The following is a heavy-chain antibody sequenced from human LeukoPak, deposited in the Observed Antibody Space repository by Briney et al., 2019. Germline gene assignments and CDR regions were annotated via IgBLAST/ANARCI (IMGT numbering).Heavy chain of an antibody. D-gene: IGHD6-19*01. CDR3: ARDGSIAVAGTFDY. V-gene: IGHV3-23*01. CDR1: GFTFTNYA. CDR2: IGASGGNT. J-gene: IGHJ4*02. Sequence: PGGSLRLSCATSGFTFTNYAMSWVRQAPGKGLEWVSAIGASGGNTYYADSVKGRFTISRDNSKNMLYLQMNSLRAEDTAVYYCARDGSIAVAGTFDYWGQGTLVTVSS.